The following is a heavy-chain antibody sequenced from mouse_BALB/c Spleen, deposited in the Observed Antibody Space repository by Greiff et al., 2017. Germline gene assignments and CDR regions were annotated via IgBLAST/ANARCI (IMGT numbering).Heavy chain of an antibody. CDR1: GYTFTSYW. J-gene: IGHJ4*01. CDR3: ARLITTGAMDY. V-gene: IGHV1S81*02. Sequence: QVQLQQSGAELVKPGASVKLSCKASGYTFTSYWMHWVKQRPGQGLEWIGEINPSNGRTNYNEKFKSKATLTVDKSSSTAYMQLSSLTSEDSAVYYCARLITTGAMDYWGQGTSVTVSS. CDR2: INPSNGRT. D-gene: IGHD2-4*01.